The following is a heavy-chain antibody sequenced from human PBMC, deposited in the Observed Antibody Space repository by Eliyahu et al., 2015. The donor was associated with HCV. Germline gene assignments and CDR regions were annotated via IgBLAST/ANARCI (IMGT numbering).Heavy chain of an antibody. CDR1: GFSLSTSGVG. D-gene: IGHD6-13*01. CDR3: AHRGASSSWSPVDY. CDR2: IYWDDDK. J-gene: IGHJ4*02. Sequence: QITLKESGPTLVKPTQTLTLTCTFSGFSLSTSGVGVGWIRQPPGKALEWLALIYWDDDKRYSPFPERRLTITKDTSKNQVVLTMTNMDPVDTATYYCAHRGASSSWSPVDYWGQGTLVTVSS. V-gene: IGHV2-5*02.